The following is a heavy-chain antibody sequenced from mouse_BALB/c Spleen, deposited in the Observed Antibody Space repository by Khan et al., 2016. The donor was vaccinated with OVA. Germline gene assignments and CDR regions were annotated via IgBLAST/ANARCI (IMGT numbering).Heavy chain of an antibody. CDR1: GYSITSIYA. CDR2: IGYSGST. Sequence: EVQLQESGPGLLKPSQSLSLTCTVSGYSITSIYAWNWIRQFPGNKLEWIAYIGYSGSTTYNPYLQSRISITRDTSKNQFFLQLTSVTTEDTATYYCASGKLVHRYPDYVDYWGQGTTLTVSS. D-gene: IGHD1-1*01. CDR3: ASGKLVHRYPDYVDY. V-gene: IGHV3-2*02. J-gene: IGHJ2*01.